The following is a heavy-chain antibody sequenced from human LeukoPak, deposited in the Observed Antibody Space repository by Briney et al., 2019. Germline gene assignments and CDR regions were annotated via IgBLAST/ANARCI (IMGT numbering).Heavy chain of an antibody. V-gene: IGHV4-39*01. J-gene: IGHJ4*02. D-gene: IGHD5-24*01. CDR3: ASYNGRRDGYNFGY. CDR2: IYYSGST. CDR1: GGSISSSSYY. Sequence: SETLSLTCTVSGGSISSSSYYWGWIRQPPGKGLVWIGSIYYSGSTYYNPSLKSRVTISVDTSKSQFSLKLSSVTAADTAVYYCASYNGRRDGYNFGYWGQGTLVTVSS.